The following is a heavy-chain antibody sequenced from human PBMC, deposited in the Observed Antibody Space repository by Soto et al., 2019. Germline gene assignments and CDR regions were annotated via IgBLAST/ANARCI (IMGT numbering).Heavy chain of an antibody. CDR2: IDPSDSQT. CDR3: ARQIYDSDTGPDFQYYFDS. V-gene: IGHV5-10-1*01. Sequence: PGESLKISCKGSGYSFAGYWITWVRQKPGKGLEWMGRIDPSDSQTYYSPSFRGHVTISATKSITTVFLQWSSLRASDTAMYYCARQIYDSDTGPDFQYYFDSWGQGTPVTVSS. J-gene: IGHJ4*02. CDR1: GYSFAGYW. D-gene: IGHD3-22*01.